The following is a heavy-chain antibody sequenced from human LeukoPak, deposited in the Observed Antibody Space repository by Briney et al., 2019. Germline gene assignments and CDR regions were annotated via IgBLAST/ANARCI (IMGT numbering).Heavy chain of an antibody. Sequence: GGSLRLSCAASGFTFSSYWMSWVRQAPGKGLEWVANIKQDGSEKYYADSVKGRSTISRDNANSMLYLQMNSLRAEDSAVYYCAKGFVGPDDYWGQGTLVTVSS. CDR3: AKGFVGPDDY. J-gene: IGHJ4*02. V-gene: IGHV3-7*01. D-gene: IGHD1-26*01. CDR2: IKQDGSEK. CDR1: GFTFSSYW.